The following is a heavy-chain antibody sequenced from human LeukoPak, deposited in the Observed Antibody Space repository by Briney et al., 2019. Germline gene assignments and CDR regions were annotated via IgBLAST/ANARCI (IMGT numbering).Heavy chain of an antibody. Sequence: GGSLRLSCAASGFTFSSYEMNWVRQAPGKGLEWVSYISSSGSTIYYADSVKGRFTISRDNAKNSLYLQMNSLGAEDTAVYYCAREHSGYDFPGRDYYYMDVWGKGTTVTVSS. J-gene: IGHJ6*03. V-gene: IGHV3-48*03. CDR1: GFTFSSYE. CDR2: ISSSGSTI. CDR3: AREHSGYDFPGRDYYYMDV. D-gene: IGHD5-12*01.